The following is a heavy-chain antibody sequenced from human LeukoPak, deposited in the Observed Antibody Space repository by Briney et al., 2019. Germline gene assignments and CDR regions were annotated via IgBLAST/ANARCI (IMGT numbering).Heavy chain of an antibody. CDR2: IYYSGSP. J-gene: IGHJ5*02. D-gene: IGHD1-1*01. V-gene: IGHV4-30-4*02. CDR1: GASISSGDYY. CDR3: AREGTAGTNLNWFDP. Sequence: SETLSLTCTVSGASISSGDYYWSWIRQPPGKGLEWIGYIYYSGSPYYNPSLNSRVTISVDTSKNQFSLKLSSVTAADTAVYYCAREGTAGTNLNWFDPWGQGTLVTVSS.